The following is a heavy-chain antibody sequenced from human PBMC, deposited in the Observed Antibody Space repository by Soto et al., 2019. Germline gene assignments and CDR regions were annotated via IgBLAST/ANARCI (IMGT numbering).Heavy chain of an antibody. V-gene: IGHV3-23*01. CDR1: GFDFSNYG. Sequence: EVQLLESGGGLVQPGGSLRISCAASGFDFSNYGMSWVRQAPGKGLEWVSAISGTAHASYYAASVKGRFTISRDNSKNTLYLRMNSLRVEDTAVYFCVKDAPQPFSDWGQGTLVTVSS. J-gene: IGHJ4*02. CDR2: ISGTAHAS. CDR3: VKDAPQPFSD. D-gene: IGHD3-3*02.